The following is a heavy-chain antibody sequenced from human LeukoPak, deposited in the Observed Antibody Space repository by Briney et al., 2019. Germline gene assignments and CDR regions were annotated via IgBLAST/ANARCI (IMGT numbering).Heavy chain of an antibody. CDR1: GFTFSSYG. CDR2: ISGSGGST. J-gene: IGHJ4*02. Sequence: GGSLRLSCAASGFTFSSYGMSWVRQAPGKGLEWVSAISGSGGSTYYADSGKGRFTISRDNSKNTLYLQMNSLRAEDTAVYYCATVNYYGSGGYPEGDDYWGQGTLVTVSS. D-gene: IGHD3-10*01. V-gene: IGHV3-23*01. CDR3: ATVNYYGSGGYPEGDDY.